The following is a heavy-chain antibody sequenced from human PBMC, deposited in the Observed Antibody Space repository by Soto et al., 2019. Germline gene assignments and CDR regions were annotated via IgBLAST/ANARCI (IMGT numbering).Heavy chain of an antibody. Sequence: GGSLRLSCAGSGFTFSDYYMSWIRQAPGKGLEWVSYISSSGNIIYYADSVKGRFTISRDNAKNSLYLQMNSLRAEDTAVYYCARNLGYYASDGYFDYRGQGTLVTVSS. J-gene: IGHJ4*02. V-gene: IGHV3-11*01. CDR2: ISSSGNII. CDR1: GFTFSDYY. CDR3: ARNLGYYASDGYFDY. D-gene: IGHD3-22*01.